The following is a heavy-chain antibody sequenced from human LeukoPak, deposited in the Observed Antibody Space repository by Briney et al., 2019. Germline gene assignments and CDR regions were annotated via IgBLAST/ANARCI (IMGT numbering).Heavy chain of an antibody. CDR1: GFTFSSYA. CDR2: ISYDGSNK. CDR3: ARDLNSSGNLDY. J-gene: IGHJ4*02. D-gene: IGHD6-19*01. V-gene: IGHV3-30-3*01. Sequence: GGSLRLSCAASGFTFSSYAMHWVRQAPGKGLEWVAVISYDGSNKYYADSVKGRFTISRDNSKNTLYLQMNSLRAEDTAVYYCARDLNSSGNLDYWGQRTLVTVSS.